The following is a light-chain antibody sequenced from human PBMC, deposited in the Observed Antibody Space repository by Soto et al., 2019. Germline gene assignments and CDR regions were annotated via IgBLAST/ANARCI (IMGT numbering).Light chain of an antibody. CDR1: QSLLHSNGYNY. J-gene: IGKJ1*01. CDR3: MQPLQXWT. Sequence: DIVMTQSPLSLPVTPGEPASISCRSSQSLLHSNGYNYLDWYLQKPGQSPQLLIYLGSNRASGVPDRFSGSGSGTDFTLKISRVEAEDVGVYYCMQPLQXWTFGQGTNV. V-gene: IGKV2-28*01. CDR2: LGS.